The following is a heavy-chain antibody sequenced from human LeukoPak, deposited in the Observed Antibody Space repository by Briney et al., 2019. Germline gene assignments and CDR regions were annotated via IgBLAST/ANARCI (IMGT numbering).Heavy chain of an antibody. CDR1: GGSFSGYY. CDR3: ARGRLTVTRFDY. Sequence: SETLSLTCAVYGGSFSGYYWSWLRQPPGKGLEWIGEINHSGSTNCNPSLKSRVTISVDTSKNQFSLKLSSVTAADTTVYYCARGRLTVTRFDYWGQGTLVTVSS. D-gene: IGHD4-17*01. J-gene: IGHJ4*02. CDR2: INHSGST. V-gene: IGHV4-34*01.